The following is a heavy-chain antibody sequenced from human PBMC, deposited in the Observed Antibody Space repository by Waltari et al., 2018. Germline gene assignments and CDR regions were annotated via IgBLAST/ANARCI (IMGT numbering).Heavy chain of an antibody. CDR3: ASGCSVCYYIGFFDY. Sequence: KKPGSSVKVSCKASGGTFSSYAISWVRQAPGQGLEWMGGIIPILGIANYAQKFQGRVTITADKSTSTAYMELSILISADTAVYYCASGCSVCYYIGFFDYWGQGTLVTVSS. CDR2: IIPILGIA. J-gene: IGHJ4*02. D-gene: IGHD3-10*02. V-gene: IGHV1-69*10. CDR1: GGTFSSYA.